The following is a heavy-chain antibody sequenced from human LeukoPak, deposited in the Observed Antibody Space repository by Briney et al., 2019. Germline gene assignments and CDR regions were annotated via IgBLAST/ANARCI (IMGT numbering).Heavy chain of an antibody. CDR1: GGSIRSSYW. J-gene: IGHJ4*02. D-gene: IGHD3-10*01. Sequence: SETLSLTCAVSGGSIRSSYWWSWVRQSPGKGLEWIGEIFHSESTNYNPSLKSRVTISVDKSKNQFSLKLISVTAADTAVYYCARRGGGEPDYWGQGTLVTVSS. V-gene: IGHV4-4*02. CDR2: IFHSEST. CDR3: ARRGGGEPDY.